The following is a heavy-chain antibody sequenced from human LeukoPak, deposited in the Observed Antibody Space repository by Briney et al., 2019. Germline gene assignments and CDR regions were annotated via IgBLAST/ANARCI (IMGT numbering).Heavy chain of an antibody. CDR1: GFTFSDYY. CDR3: ARDPYYYDSSGYKRFDY. CDR2: ISSSGSTI. V-gene: IGHV3-11*01. Sequence: GGSLRLSCAASGFTFSDYYMSWIRQAPGKGLEWVSYISSSGSTIYYADSVKGRFTISRDNAKNSLYLQMNSLRAEDTAVYYCARDPYYYDSSGYKRFDYWGQGTLVTVSS. J-gene: IGHJ4*02. D-gene: IGHD3-22*01.